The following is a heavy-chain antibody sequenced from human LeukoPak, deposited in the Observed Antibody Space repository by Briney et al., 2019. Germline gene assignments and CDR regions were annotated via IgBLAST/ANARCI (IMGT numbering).Heavy chain of an antibody. CDR3: AKARYDGEVMIAATDY. CDR1: GFTFSSHG. CDR2: ISYDGSNK. Sequence: GGSLRLSCAASGFTFSSHGMHWVRQAPGKGLEWVAFISYDGSNKYYADSVKGRFTISRDNSKNTLYLQMNNLGADDTAVYYCAKARYDGEVMIAATDYWGQGTLVTVSS. V-gene: IGHV3-30*18. D-gene: IGHD2-15*01. J-gene: IGHJ4*02.